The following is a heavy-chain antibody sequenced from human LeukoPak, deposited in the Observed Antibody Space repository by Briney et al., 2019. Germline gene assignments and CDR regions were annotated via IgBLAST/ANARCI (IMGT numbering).Heavy chain of an antibody. J-gene: IGHJ4*02. CDR2: MWYDGSNK. CDR1: GFTFSSYG. CDR3: ARGLRYFDAVDY. Sequence: SGGSLRLSCAASGFTFSSYGMHWVRQAPGKGLEWVAVMWYDGSNKYYADSVKGRFTISRDNSKNTLYLQMNSLRAEDTAVYYCARGLRYFDAVDYWGQGTLVTVSS. V-gene: IGHV3-33*01. D-gene: IGHD3-9*01.